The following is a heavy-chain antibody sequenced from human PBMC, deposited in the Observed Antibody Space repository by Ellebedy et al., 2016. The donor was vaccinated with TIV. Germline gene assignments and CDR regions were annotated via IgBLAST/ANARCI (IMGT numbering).Heavy chain of an antibody. CDR2: IWSDGTNE. CDR1: GSTFSTHG. D-gene: IGHD3-16*01. J-gene: IGHJ4*02. CDR3: ARDGGEYN. Sequence: GGSLRLSCAASGSTFSTHGMHWVRQAPGKGLEWVAVIWSDGTNEDYADSVKGRFTISRDNSKNTLYLQMNSLRAEDTAVYYCARDGGEYNWGQGTLVTVSS. V-gene: IGHV3-33*01.